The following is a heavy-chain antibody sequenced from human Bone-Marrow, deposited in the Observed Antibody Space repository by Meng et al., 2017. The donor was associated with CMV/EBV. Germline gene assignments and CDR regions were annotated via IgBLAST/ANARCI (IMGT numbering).Heavy chain of an antibody. D-gene: IGHD3-3*01. Sequence: INWWRQATGQGLEWMGWMDPTSGNTGYAQKYQGRVTMTRNTSISKAYMELRSLRSEDTGVYYSARARVLRFLEWLARSPPYNWFDPWGQGTLVTVSS. J-gene: IGHJ5*02. V-gene: IGHV1-8*01. CDR2: MDPTSGNT. CDR3: ARARVLRFLEWLARSPPYNWFDP.